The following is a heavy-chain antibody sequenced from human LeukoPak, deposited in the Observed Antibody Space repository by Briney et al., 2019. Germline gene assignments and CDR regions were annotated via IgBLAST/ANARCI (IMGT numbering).Heavy chain of an antibody. Sequence: GESLKISCQASGYSFSSYWIGWVRQMPGKGPEWMVIIYPGDSDIKYGPSFEGQVTISADGSNSTAYLQWSTPKASDTAMYYCARRSSSGGYYFDYWGQGTLVTVSS. CDR3: ARRSSSGGYYFDY. D-gene: IGHD3-16*01. CDR2: IYPGDSDI. J-gene: IGHJ4*02. V-gene: IGHV5-51*01. CDR1: GYSFSSYW.